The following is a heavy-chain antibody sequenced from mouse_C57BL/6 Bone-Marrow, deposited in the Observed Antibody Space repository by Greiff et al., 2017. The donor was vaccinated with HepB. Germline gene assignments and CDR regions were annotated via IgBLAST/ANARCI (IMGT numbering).Heavy chain of an antibody. CDR3: TRAVDRDWYFDV. CDR1: GFTFSSYA. J-gene: IGHJ1*03. D-gene: IGHD2-14*01. CDR2: ISSGGDYI. V-gene: IGHV5-9-1*02. Sequence: EVQVVESGEGLVKPGGSLKLSCAASGFTFSSYAMSWVRQTPEKRLEWVAYISSGGDYIYYADTVKGRFTISRDNARNTLYLQMSSLKSEDTAMYYGTRAVDRDWYFDVWGTGTTVTVSS.